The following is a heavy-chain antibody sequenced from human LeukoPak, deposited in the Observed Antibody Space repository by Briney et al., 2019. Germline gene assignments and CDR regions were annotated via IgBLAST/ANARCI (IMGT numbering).Heavy chain of an antibody. CDR2: INPSGGST. CDR3: ARDIDTAMVTDY. CDR1: GYTFTSYY. Sequence: GASVKVSCKASGYTFTSYYMHWVRQAPGQGIEWMGIINPSGGSTSYAQKFQGGVTMTRDTSTSTVYMELSSLRSEDTAVYYCARDIDTAMVTDYRGQGTLVTVSS. V-gene: IGHV1-46*03. J-gene: IGHJ4*02. D-gene: IGHD5-18*01.